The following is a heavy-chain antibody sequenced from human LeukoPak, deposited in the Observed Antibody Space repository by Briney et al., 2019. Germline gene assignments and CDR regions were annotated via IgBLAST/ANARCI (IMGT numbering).Heavy chain of an antibody. CDR3: ARDRRSSSWYYADY. J-gene: IGHJ4*02. CDR1: GGTFSSYA. D-gene: IGHD6-13*01. Sequence: SVKVSCKASGGTFSSYAISWVRQAPGQGLEWMGRIIPILGIANYAQRFQGRVTITADKSTSTAYMELSSLRSEDTAVYYCARDRRSSSWYYADYWGQGTLVTVSS. CDR2: IIPILGIA. V-gene: IGHV1-69*04.